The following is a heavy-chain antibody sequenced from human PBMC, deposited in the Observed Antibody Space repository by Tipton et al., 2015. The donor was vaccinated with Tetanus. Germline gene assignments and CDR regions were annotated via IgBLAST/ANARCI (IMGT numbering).Heavy chain of an antibody. D-gene: IGHD6-19*01. CDR2: ISPFTGDT. J-gene: IGHJ6*02. V-gene: IGHV1-18*01. CDR1: GYTFTHYG. Sequence: QLVQSGAEVKKPGASVKVSCKASGYTFTHYGISWVRQAPGQGLEWVGWISPFTGDTEYAQNLQDRLILTTDISTATAYVEVRSLTSDDTAVYYCARDRAVPVQAYGTDVWGQGTSVTVSS. CDR3: ARDRAVPVQAYGTDV.